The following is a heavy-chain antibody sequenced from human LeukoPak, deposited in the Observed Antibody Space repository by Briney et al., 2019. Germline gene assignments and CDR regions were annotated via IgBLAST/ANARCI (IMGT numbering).Heavy chain of an antibody. CDR1: GGSFSGYY. Sequence: SETLSLTCAVYGGSFSGYYWSWIRQPPGKGLEWIGEINHSGSTNYNPSLKSRVTISVDTSKSQFSLKLSSVTAADTAVYYCAYSSSWYDSLDYWGQGTLVTVSS. J-gene: IGHJ4*02. V-gene: IGHV4-34*01. CDR2: INHSGST. CDR3: AYSSSWYDSLDY. D-gene: IGHD6-13*01.